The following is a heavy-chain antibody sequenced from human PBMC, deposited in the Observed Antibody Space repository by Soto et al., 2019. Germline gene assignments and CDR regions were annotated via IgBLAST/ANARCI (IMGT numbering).Heavy chain of an antibody. V-gene: IGHV3-33*01. CDR1: GFPFSSYG. Sequence: QVQLVESGGGVVQPGKSLRLSCTASGFPFSSYGMHWVRQAPGKGLEWVAVIWFDGSHKFYTDSVKGRFTISRDNSKNTLYLQMTSRSAEGSAIYFCARDSASHYMDVWGKETTVTVSS. D-gene: IGHD3-10*01. CDR2: IWFDGSHK. CDR3: ARDSASHYMDV. J-gene: IGHJ6*03.